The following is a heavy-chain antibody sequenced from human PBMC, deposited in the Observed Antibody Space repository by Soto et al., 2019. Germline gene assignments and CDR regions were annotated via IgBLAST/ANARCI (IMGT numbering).Heavy chain of an antibody. V-gene: IGHV3-30*18. Sequence: QVQLVESGGDVGQPGRSLRLSCAASGFTFSSYGMHWVRQAPGKGLEWVAVTSYDGNNKFYGDSVKGRFTISRDNSKNTLYLQMNSLRAEDTAVYYCAKAWGENYFAMHVWGQGTTVTVSS. J-gene: IGHJ6*02. CDR1: GFTFSSYG. CDR3: AKAWGENYFAMHV. D-gene: IGHD3-10*01. CDR2: TSYDGNNK.